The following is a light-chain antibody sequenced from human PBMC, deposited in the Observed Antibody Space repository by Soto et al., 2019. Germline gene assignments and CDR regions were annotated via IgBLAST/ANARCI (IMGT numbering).Light chain of an antibody. CDR2: WAS. J-gene: IGKJ2*01. CDR1: RSILYNSNNKNY. Sequence: DIVMTQSPDSLAVSLGERATINCKSSRSILYNSNNKNYLTWYQQKPGQPPKLLISWASIRESGVPDRFSCSGSGTDFTLTISSLRAEDVAVYYCHQYYSAPYTFGQGTKLEIK. V-gene: IGKV4-1*01. CDR3: HQYYSAPYT.